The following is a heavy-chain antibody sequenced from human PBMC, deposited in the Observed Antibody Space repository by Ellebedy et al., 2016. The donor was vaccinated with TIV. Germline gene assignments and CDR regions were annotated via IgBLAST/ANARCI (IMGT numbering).Heavy chain of an antibody. CDR2: INHSGST. CDR3: ARGSRLTGIRCSDY. V-gene: IGHV4-34*01. Sequence: GSLRLSXAVYGGSFSGYYWSWIRQPPGKGLEWIGEINHSGSTSYSPSLKSRVIISADTSKNQFSLKLSSVTAADTAVYYCARGSRLTGIRCSDYWGQGTLVTVSS. D-gene: IGHD1-20*01. J-gene: IGHJ4*02. CDR1: GGSFSGYY.